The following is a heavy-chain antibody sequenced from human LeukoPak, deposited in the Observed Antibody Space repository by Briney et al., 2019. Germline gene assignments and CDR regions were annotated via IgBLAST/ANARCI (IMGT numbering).Heavy chain of an antibody. V-gene: IGHV5-51*01. J-gene: IGHJ3*02. CDR2: IYPGDSDT. Sequence: GESLKISCKGSGYIFTSYWIGWVRQMPGKGLEWMGIIYPGDSDTRYSPSFQGQVTISADKSISTAYLQWSSLKASDTAMYYCARRLITMVRGVDAFDIWGQGTMVTVSS. D-gene: IGHD3-10*01. CDR3: ARRLITMVRGVDAFDI. CDR1: GYIFTSYW.